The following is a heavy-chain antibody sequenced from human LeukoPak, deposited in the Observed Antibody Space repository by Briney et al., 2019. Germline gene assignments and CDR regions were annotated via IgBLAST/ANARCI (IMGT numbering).Heavy chain of an antibody. CDR2: ISSGSVTI. D-gene: IGHD6-19*01. Sequence: GGSLRLSCAASGFIFGYYGMNWVRQAPGKGLEWLSYISSGSVTIYYADSVQGRFFISRDDAKSSLYLQVNSLRVEDTAVYYCARVASAWADDYWGQGALVTVSS. V-gene: IGHV3-48*01. CDR3: ARVASAWADDY. CDR1: GFIFGYYG. J-gene: IGHJ4*02.